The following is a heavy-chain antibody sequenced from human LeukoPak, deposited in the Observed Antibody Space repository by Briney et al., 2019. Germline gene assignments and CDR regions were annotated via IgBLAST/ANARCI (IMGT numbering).Heavy chain of an antibody. Sequence: SETLSLTCTVSDGSISTSTYYWAWIRQPPGKGLEWIGSIYYSGSTYYNPSLKSRVTISVDTSKNQFSLKLRSVTTADTAVYYCARPQRGNWGQGTMVTVSS. V-gene: IGHV4-39*01. CDR1: DGSISTSTYY. J-gene: IGHJ3*01. CDR2: IYYSGST. CDR3: ARPQRGN. D-gene: IGHD3-10*01.